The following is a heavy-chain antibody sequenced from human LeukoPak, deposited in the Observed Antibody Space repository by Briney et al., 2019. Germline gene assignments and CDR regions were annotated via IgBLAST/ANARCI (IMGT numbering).Heavy chain of an antibody. V-gene: IGHV1-69*01. Sequence: EASVKVSCKASGGTFSSYAISWVRQAPGQGLEWMGGIIPIFGSANYAQKFQGRVTITADDSTSTAYMELNSLRSEDTAVYYCARGRGAYYDFWSGSDFDYWGQGTLVTVSS. D-gene: IGHD3-3*01. CDR3: ARGRGAYYDFWSGSDFDY. CDR1: GGTFSSYA. J-gene: IGHJ4*02. CDR2: IIPIFGSA.